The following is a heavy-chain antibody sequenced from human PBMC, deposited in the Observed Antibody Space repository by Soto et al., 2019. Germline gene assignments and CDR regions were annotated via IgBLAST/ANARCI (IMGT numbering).Heavy chain of an antibody. V-gene: IGHV1-69*06. D-gene: IGHD3-9*01. CDR1: GYTFTSYG. Sequence: GASVKVSCKASGYTFTSYGISWVRQAPGQGLEWMGGISPIYGTANYAQKFQGRVTITADTSTSTAYMELSSLRSEDTAVYYCARDGRYYDILTGYQKPYYFDYWGQGTLVTVSS. CDR3: ARDGRYYDILTGYQKPYYFDY. CDR2: ISPIYGTA. J-gene: IGHJ4*02.